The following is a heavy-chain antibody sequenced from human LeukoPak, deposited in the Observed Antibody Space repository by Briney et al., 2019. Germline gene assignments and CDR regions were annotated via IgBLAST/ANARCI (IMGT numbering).Heavy chain of an antibody. CDR1: GGSFSGYY. D-gene: IGHD2-8*01. V-gene: IGHV4-34*09. Sequence: SETLSLTCAVYGGSFSGYYWSWIRQPPGKGLEWIGEINHSGSTNYNPSLKSRVTISVDTSKNQFSLNLSSVTAADTAVYYCARGVMLHASFDWFDPWGQGTLVTVSS. CDR3: ARGVMLHASFDWFDP. CDR2: INHSGST. J-gene: IGHJ5*02.